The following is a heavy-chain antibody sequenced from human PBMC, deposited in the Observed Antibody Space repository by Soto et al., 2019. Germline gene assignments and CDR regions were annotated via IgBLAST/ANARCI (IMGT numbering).Heavy chain of an antibody. V-gene: IGHV1-69*13. CDR3: AREASGYDF. CDR1: GGTFSSFG. J-gene: IGHJ1*01. CDR2: IIPVFGRP. D-gene: IGHD5-12*01. Sequence: SVKVSCKASGGTFSSFGISWVRQAPGQGLEWMGGIIPVFGRPNYAQRFRGRLTITADESTNTSYMELIDLTSEDTAVYYCAREASGYDFWGQGTQVTVAS.